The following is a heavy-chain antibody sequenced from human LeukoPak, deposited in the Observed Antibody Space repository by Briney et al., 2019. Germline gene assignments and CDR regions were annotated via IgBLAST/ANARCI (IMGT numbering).Heavy chain of an antibody. CDR3: ARDVFVYSSSWYGAFDI. CDR2: INSDGSST. V-gene: IGHV3-74*01. Sequence: GGSLRLSCAASGFTFSRSWMHWVRHAPGKGLVWVSRINSDGSSTTYADSVKGRFTISRDNAKNSLYLQMNSLRAEDTAVYYCARDVFVYSSSWYGAFDIWGQGTMVTVSS. CDR1: GFTFSRSW. D-gene: IGHD6-13*01. J-gene: IGHJ3*02.